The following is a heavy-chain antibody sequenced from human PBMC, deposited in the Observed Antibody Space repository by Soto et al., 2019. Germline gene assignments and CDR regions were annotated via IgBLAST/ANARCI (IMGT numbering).Heavy chain of an antibody. CDR1: GFSLSTSGVA. J-gene: IGHJ4*02. CDR3: GHIFDFWGGYYFYY. CDR2: IFWDDDK. V-gene: IGHV2-5*02. D-gene: IGHD3-3*01. Sequence: SGPTLANPTHPLTLTCTFSGFSLSTSGVAVGWIRQAPRKAPEWLAFIFWDDDKRYSPSLENRLTITKDTSKNQVVLTMTNMDPVDTATYYCGHIFDFWGGYYFYYWGRGTLVTVSS.